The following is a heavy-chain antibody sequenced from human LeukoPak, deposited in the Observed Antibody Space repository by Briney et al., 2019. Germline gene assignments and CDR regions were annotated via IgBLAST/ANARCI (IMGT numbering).Heavy chain of an antibody. CDR2: IYYSGTT. CDR1: SRSISSYY. J-gene: IGHJ4*02. V-gene: IGHV4-59*01. D-gene: IGHD6-19*01. CDR3: TRGGWSLDY. Sequence: SETLSLTCTVSSRSISSYYWSWIRQPPGKGLEWIGYIYYSGTTNYNPSLKSRVTISVDTSNNQFALKLSSVTAADTAMYYCTRGGWSLDYWGQGTLVTVSS.